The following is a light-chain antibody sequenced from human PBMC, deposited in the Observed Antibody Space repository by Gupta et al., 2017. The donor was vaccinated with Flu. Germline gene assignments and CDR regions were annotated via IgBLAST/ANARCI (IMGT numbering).Light chain of an antibody. V-gene: IGKV3-15*01. CDR1: QSVSRN. J-gene: IGKJ1*01. CDR3: QQYNDWPRT. Sequence: IVMTQSPATLSVSPGETATLSCRASQSVSRNLAWYQHKPVHAPRLLIFDASSRATGIPDRFGGSASETEFTLTISGLEPEDIAVYYCQQYNDWPRTFGQGTRVDI. CDR2: DAS.